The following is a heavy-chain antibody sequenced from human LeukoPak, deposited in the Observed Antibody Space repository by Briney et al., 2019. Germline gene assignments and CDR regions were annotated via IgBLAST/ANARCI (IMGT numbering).Heavy chain of an antibody. CDR3: AEGRSGSPGRYFDY. V-gene: IGHV3-23*01. CDR2: ISGSGGTT. Sequence: GGSLRLSCVVSGFTFSSYAMSWVRQAPGKGLEWVSAISGSGGTTFYADSVKGRFTISRDNSKNTLYLQMNSLRAEDTAVYYCAEGRSGSPGRYFDYWGQGTLVTVSS. J-gene: IGHJ4*02. CDR1: GFTFSSYA. D-gene: IGHD1-26*01.